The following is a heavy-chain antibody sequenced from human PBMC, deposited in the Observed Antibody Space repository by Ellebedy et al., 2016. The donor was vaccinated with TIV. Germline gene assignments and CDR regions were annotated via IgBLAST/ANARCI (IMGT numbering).Heavy chain of an antibody. V-gene: IGHV3-23*01. D-gene: IGHD6-13*01. J-gene: IGHJ4*02. CDR1: GLPFSSSG. CDR2: ISDNGRST. Sequence: ESLKISCAASGLPFSSSGMTSVRQAPGKGLEWISMISDNGRSTYYADSVKGRCTISRDNSKNTLYLQMNSLRAEDTAVYYCAKDPSVGYSSSWALDYWGQGTLVTVSS. CDR3: AKDPSVGYSSSWALDY.